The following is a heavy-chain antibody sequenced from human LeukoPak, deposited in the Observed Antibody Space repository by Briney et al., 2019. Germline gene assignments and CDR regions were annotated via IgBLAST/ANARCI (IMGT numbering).Heavy chain of an antibody. CDR2: IYYSGST. D-gene: IGHD3-10*01. Sequence: SETLSLTCAVSGGSISSGGYSWSWIRQPPGKGLEWIGYIYYSGSTNYNPSLKSRVTISVDTSKNQFSLKLSSVTAADTAVYYCARLGRRLLWFGSTRFDPWGQGTLVTVSS. V-gene: IGHV4-61*08. CDR3: ARLGRRLLWFGSTRFDP. CDR1: GGSISSGGYS. J-gene: IGHJ5*02.